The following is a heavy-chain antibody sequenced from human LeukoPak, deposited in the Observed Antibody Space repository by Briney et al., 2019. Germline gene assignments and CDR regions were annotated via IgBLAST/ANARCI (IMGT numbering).Heavy chain of an antibody. CDR1: GFTFNSYT. D-gene: IGHD3-10*01. Sequence: GGSLRLSCVASGFTFNSYTMSWVSEAPGEGLEWVSSTSSSGNYIYHADSVKGRFTISRDDAQNSVYLQMNSLKDEDTAVYYCARSRSSSPYDKNLNFWGQGTLVIVSS. V-gene: IGHV3-21*01. CDR2: TSSSGNYI. J-gene: IGHJ4*02. CDR3: ARSRSSSPYDKNLNF.